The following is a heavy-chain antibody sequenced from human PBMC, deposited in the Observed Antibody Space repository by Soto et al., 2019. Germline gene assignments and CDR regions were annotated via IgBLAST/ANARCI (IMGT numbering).Heavy chain of an antibody. CDR1: GGSFSGYY. CDR2: INHSGST. J-gene: IGHJ5*02. Sequence: QVQLQQWGAGLLKPSETLSLTCAVYGGSFSGYYWSWIRQPPGKGLEWIGEINHSGSTNYNPSLKGRVTISVAPSKNQFSLKLSSLPAEDTAVYYWARWGSSSSWLVGYTWFDPWGQGPLVTVSS. V-gene: IGHV4-34*01. D-gene: IGHD6-6*01. CDR3: ARWGSSSSWLVGYTWFDP.